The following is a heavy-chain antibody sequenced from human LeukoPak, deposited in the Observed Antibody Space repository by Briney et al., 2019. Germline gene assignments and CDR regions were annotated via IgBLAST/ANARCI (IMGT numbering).Heavy chain of an antibody. J-gene: IGHJ4*02. CDR2: INPSGGST. V-gene: IGHV1-46*01. CDR1: GYTFTSYY. Sequence: ASVKVSRKASGYTFTSYYMHWVRQAPGQGLEWMGIINPSGGSTSYAQKFQGRVTMTRDTSTSTVYMELSSLRSEDTAVYYCASSDTAMPFDYWGQGTLVTVSS. CDR3: ASSDTAMPFDY. D-gene: IGHD5-18*01.